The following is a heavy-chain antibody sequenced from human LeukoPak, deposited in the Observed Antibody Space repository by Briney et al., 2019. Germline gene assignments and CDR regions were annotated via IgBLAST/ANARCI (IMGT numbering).Heavy chain of an antibody. CDR1: GFIFRNYA. V-gene: IGHV3-23*01. CDR2: LRGDGET. D-gene: IGHD3-16*01. CDR3: AKASWVSNVDAVL. Sequence: GGSLRLSCAASGFIFRNYAMSWVRQGPARGREWVSSLRGDGETFYADSVKGRFTLSRDDSRNTVYLQLNNLRVEDTAIYYCAKASWVSNVDAVLWGQGTLVTVSS. J-gene: IGHJ4*02.